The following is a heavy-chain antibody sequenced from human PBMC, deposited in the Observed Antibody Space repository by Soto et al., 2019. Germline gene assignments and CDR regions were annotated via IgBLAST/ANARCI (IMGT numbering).Heavy chain of an antibody. Sequence: SETLSLTCTVSGGSIRSYCWTWIRQPPGEGLEWIGDICNSGSTNYNPSLKSRVTISIDTSKNQFSLKLSSVTAADTAVYYCATYRQWLGQGYWFDPWGQGTLVTVSS. CDR1: GGSIRSYC. CDR3: ATYRQWLGQGYWFDP. J-gene: IGHJ5*02. CDR2: ICNSGST. D-gene: IGHD6-19*01. V-gene: IGHV4-59*12.